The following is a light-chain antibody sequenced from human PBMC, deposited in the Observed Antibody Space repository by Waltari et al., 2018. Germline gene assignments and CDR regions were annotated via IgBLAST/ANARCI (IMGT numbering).Light chain of an antibody. Sequence: SVLYSSNKKNYLAWYQQKPVQPPKLLMYGASTGESGFSDRFSGSGSGTEFTLPISSLPAEDVAVDYCQQYYSTPRTFGQGTKVEIK. CDR3: QQYYSTPRT. V-gene: IGKV4-1*01. CDR1: SVLYSSNKKNY. J-gene: IGKJ1*01. CDR2: GAS.